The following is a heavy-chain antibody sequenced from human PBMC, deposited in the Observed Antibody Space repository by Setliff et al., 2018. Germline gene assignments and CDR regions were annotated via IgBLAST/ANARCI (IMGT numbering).Heavy chain of an antibody. Sequence: ASVKVSCKASGYTFTSYAMHWVRQAPGQRLEWMGWINAGNGNTTYAQGFTGRFVFSLDTSVSTAYLQITSLKAEDTAVYYCARVIPYYFDSWGQGTLVTVSS. CDR3: ARVIPYYFDS. V-gene: IGHV7-4-1*02. J-gene: IGHJ4*02. CDR2: INAGNGNT. CDR1: GYTFTSYA.